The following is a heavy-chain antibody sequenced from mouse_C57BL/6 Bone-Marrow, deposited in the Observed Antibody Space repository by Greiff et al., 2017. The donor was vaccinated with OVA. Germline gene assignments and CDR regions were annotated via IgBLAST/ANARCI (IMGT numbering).Heavy chain of an antibody. CDR3: TTYRY. V-gene: IGHV14-4*01. CDR1: GFNIKDDY. J-gene: IGHJ2*01. CDR2: IDPENGDT. Sequence: EVQLQQSGAELVRPGASVKLSCTASGFNIKDDYMHWVKERPEQGLEWIGWIDPENGDTEYASKFQGKATITADTSSKTVYLHLSILTSEDNAVYYCTTYRYWGQGTTLTVSS.